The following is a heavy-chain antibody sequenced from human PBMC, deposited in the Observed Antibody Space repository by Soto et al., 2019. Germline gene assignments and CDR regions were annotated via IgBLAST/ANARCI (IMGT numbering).Heavy chain of an antibody. CDR1: GGTFSSYA. D-gene: IGHD1-1*01. J-gene: IGHJ6*02. Sequence: VHLEQSGAEVMRPGSSVRVSCKASGGTFSSYAISWVRQAPGQGLEWMGGIIPIFGTADYAQKFQGRVTITADESTTTAYMELSSLRSEDTAVYFCARDKDRERLGGNYYFGMDVWGQGTTVTVSS. V-gene: IGHV1-69*12. CDR2: IIPIFGTA. CDR3: ARDKDRERLGGNYYFGMDV.